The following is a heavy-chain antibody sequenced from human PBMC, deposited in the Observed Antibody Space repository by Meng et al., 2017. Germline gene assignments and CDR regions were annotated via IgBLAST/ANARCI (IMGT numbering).Heavy chain of an antibody. Sequence: GQLVQSGAEVKKPGASVKVSCNASGYTFTSYDINWVRQATGQGLEWMGWMNPNSGNTGYAQKFQGRVTMTRNTSISTAYMELSSLRSEDTAVYYCARLGARGYSGYTPYYFDYWGQGTLVTVSS. CDR3: ARLGARGYSGYTPYYFDY. J-gene: IGHJ4*02. CDR2: MNPNSGNT. D-gene: IGHD5-12*01. CDR1: GYTFTSYD. V-gene: IGHV1-8*01.